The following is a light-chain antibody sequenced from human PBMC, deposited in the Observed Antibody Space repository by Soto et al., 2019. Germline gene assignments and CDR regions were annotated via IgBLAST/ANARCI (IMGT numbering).Light chain of an antibody. CDR2: AAS. CDR3: QQSYTTPWT. J-gene: IGKJ1*01. V-gene: IGKV1-39*01. CDR1: QSISSY. Sequence: DIPMTQSPSSLSASVGDRVTITCRASQSISSYLNWYQQKPGKAPKLLIYAASSLHSGLPSKFSGRGSGTDFTPTIRSLQPEDFATYHCQQSYTTPWTFGQGTKVEIK.